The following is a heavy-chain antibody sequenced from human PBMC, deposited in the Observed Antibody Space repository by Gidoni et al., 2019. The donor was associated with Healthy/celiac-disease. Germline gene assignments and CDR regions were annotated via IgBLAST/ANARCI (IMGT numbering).Heavy chain of an antibody. CDR3: TTEFLRFSGESMDV. V-gene: IGHV3-15*07. CDR2: IKSKTDGGTT. J-gene: IGHJ6*02. D-gene: IGHD3-10*01. Sequence: EVQLVESGGGLVKPGGSLSLSCAASGFTFSNAWMNWVRQGPGKGLEWVGRIKSKTDGGTTDYAAPVKGRFTISRDDSKNTLYLQMNSLKTEDTAVYYCTTEFLRFSGESMDVWGQGTTVTVSS. CDR1: GFTFSNAW.